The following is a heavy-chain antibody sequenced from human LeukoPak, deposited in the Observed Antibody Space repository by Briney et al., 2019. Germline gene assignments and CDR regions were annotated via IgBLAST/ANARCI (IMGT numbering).Heavy chain of an antibody. CDR2: INYSGTT. D-gene: IGHD6-13*01. CDR3: AREAIATASNWFDP. CDR1: GGPISISSYY. J-gene: IGHJ5*02. Sequence: SETLSLTCTVSGGPISISSYYWAWIRQPPGKGLEWIGGINYSGTTYYNPSLESRVTISVDASKNQFSLKLTSVTAADTAVYYCAREAIATASNWFDPWGQGTLVIVSS. V-gene: IGHV4-39*07.